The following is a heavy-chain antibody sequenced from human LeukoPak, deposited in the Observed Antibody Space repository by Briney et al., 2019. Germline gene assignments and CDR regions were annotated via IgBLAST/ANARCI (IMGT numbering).Heavy chain of an antibody. CDR3: ARRWSTSWTTFDY. CDR1: GSFISSSSYY. Sequence: SETLSLTCTVSGSFISSSSYYWAWIRQPPGNGLEWIVTIYYSGNTYYNPSLKSRVTISVDTSKNQFSLKLNSVTDADTALYYCARRWSTSWTTFDYWGQGTLVTVSS. V-gene: IGHV4-39*01. J-gene: IGHJ4*02. CDR2: IYYSGNT. D-gene: IGHD6-13*01.